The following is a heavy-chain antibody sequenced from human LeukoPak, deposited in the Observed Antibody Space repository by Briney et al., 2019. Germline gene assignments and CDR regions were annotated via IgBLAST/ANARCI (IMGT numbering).Heavy chain of an antibody. CDR3: ARGRGSSWYYFDS. Sequence: PSKTLSLTCTVSGGSISSYYWSWVRQPAGKGLEWIGRIYASGNTNYNPSLKGRVTMTVDTSKNQFSLNLSSVTAADTAVYYCARGRGSSWYYFDSWGQGTLVTVSS. CDR2: IYASGNT. J-gene: IGHJ4*02. D-gene: IGHD6-13*01. CDR1: GGSISSYY. V-gene: IGHV4-4*07.